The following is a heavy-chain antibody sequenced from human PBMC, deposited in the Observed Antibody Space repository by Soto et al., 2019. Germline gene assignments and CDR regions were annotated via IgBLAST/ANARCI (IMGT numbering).Heavy chain of an antibody. CDR1: GFDFSTYG. CDR3: AKGSDFDF. J-gene: IGHJ4*02. CDR2: ISGNYGGT. Sequence: HPGGSLRLSCAASGFDFSTYGMCWVRQAQGKGPEWVALISGNYGGTYYADSVKGRFTITRDNSRNTLYLQMNSLRVEDTAVYHCAKGSDFDFWGQGTPVTVSS. V-gene: IGHV3-23*01.